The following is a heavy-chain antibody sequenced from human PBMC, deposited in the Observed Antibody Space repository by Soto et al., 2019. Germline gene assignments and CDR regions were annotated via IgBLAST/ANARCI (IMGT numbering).Heavy chain of an antibody. CDR2: IYRSGST. Sequence: QVQLQESGPGLVKPSGTLFLTCAVSSGSISTSNWWSWVRQPPGKGLEWIGEIYRSGSTNYNPSLNRRVTISVDKTKSQYSLELSSVTAADTAVYYCVRGNRDYYYYMDVWGKGTTVTVSS. CDR3: VRGNRDYYYYMDV. V-gene: IGHV4-4*02. J-gene: IGHJ6*03. CDR1: SGSISTSNW.